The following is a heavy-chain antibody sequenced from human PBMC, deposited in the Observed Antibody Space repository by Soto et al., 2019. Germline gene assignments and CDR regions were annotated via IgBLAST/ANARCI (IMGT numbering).Heavy chain of an antibody. J-gene: IGHJ4*02. CDR2: IYYGGST. Sequence: SETLSLTCTVSGASISTDYWSWIRQSPGKGLEWLGYIYYGGSTNYNPSLNSRVTISVDTSKNQFSLKVNSVTAADTAVYYCARESYYGSGATVVAYWGQGTLVTVSS. D-gene: IGHD3-10*01. CDR3: ARESYYGSGATVVAY. CDR1: GASISTDY. V-gene: IGHV4-59*01.